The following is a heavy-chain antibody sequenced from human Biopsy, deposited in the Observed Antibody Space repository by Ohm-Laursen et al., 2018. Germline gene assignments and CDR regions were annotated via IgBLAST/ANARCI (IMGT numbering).Heavy chain of an antibody. V-gene: IGHV1-2*02. Sequence: ASVKVSCKASSYTFTDYNIHWMRQAPGQGLEWLGYINCKTGATNYAQKFQGTVTMTRDTSISTAYLALGSLRSADTAINYCARDPLNGHKHFDYWGQGSLATVSS. CDR3: ARDPLNGHKHFDY. J-gene: IGHJ4*02. CDR2: INCKTGAT. D-gene: IGHD2-8*01. CDR1: SYTFTDYN.